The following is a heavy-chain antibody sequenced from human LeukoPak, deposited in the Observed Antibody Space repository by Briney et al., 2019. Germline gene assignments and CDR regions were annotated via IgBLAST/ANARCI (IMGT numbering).Heavy chain of an antibody. Sequence: GGSLRLSCTVSGFTFSNYAVTWVRQSPGKGLEWVSLVTSGGAGTYYADSVKGRFTISRDNSKNTLYLQMNNLRAEDTALYFCAKPMTPYGMDVWGQGTTVTVSS. D-gene: IGHD3-22*01. J-gene: IGHJ6*02. V-gene: IGHV3-23*01. CDR3: AKPMTPYGMDV. CDR1: GFTFSNYA. CDR2: VTSGGAGT.